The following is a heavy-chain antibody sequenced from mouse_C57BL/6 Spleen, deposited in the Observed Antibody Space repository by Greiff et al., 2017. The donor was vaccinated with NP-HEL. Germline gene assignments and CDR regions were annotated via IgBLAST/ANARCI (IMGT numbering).Heavy chain of an antibody. J-gene: IGHJ3*01. D-gene: IGHD2-3*01. V-gene: IGHV1-61*01. Sequence: QVQLQQPGAELVRPGSSVKLSCKASGYTFTSYWMDWVKQRPGQGLEWIGNIYPSDSETHYNQKFKDKATLTVDKSSSTAYMQLSSRTSEDSAVDYCAGGDGYRFFAYWGQGTLVTVSA. CDR3: AGGDGYRFFAY. CDR2: IYPSDSET. CDR1: GYTFTSYW.